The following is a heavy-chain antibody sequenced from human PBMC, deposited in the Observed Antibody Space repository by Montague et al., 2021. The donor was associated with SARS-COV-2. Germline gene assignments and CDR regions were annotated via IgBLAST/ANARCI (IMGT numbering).Heavy chain of an antibody. CDR2: IYGSGST. D-gene: IGHD6-25*01. V-gene: IGHV4-4*07. CDR3: AGAEAATGTPDDP. CDR1: GGSIRSYY. J-gene: IGHJ5*02. Sequence: SETLSLTCSVSGGSIRSYYWSWIRQPAGKGLEWIGRIYGSGSTNYNSSLKSRVTLSVDSSKNQFSLRLTSVTAADAAVYYCAGAEAATGTPDDPWGQGILVTVSS.